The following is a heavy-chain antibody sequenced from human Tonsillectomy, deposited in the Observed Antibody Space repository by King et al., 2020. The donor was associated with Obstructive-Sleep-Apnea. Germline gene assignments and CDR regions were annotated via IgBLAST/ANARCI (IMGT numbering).Heavy chain of an antibody. D-gene: IGHD1-1*01. CDR2: IYWDDDK. CDR3: AHRRTSNGNWNCGDFDY. V-gene: IGHV2-5*02. CDR1: GFSLSTSGVG. Sequence: ITLKESGPTLVKPTQTLTLTCTLSGFSLSTSGVGVGWIRQPPGKAPECLALIYWDDDKRYSPSLSSRLTITKDTSKSQVILTMTNLDPVDTATYYFAHRRTSNGNWNCGDFDYWGQGILVTVSS. J-gene: IGHJ4*02.